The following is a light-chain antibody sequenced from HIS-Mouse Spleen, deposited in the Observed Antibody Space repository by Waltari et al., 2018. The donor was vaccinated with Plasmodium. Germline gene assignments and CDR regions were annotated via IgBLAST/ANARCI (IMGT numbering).Light chain of an antibody. J-gene: IGLJ3*02. CDR3: GTWDSSLSAGV. V-gene: IGLV1-51*01. Sequence: QSVLTQPPSVSAAPGQKVTISCSGSSSNIGNNYGSWYQQLPGTAPKLLIYDNNKRPSGIPDRCAGSKSGTSATLGITGLQTGDEADYYCGTWDSSLSAGVFGGGTKLTVL. CDR2: DNN. CDR1: SSNIGNNY.